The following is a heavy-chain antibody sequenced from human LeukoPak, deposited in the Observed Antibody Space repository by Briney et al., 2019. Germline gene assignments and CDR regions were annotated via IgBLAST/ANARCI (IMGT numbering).Heavy chain of an antibody. D-gene: IGHD3-9*01. CDR1: GYSFTSYW. CDR3: ARGWDDILTGYYKFYNWFDP. J-gene: IGHJ5*02. Sequence: GESLKISCKGSGYSFTSYWIGWVRQMPGKGLEWMGIIYPGDSDTRYSPSFQGQVTISADKSISTAYLQWSSLKASDTAMYYCARGWDDILTGYYKFYNWFDPWGQGTLVTVSS. CDR2: IYPGDSDT. V-gene: IGHV5-51*01.